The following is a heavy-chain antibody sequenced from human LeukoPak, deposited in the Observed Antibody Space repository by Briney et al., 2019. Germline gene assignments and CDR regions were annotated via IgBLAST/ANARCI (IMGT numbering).Heavy chain of an antibody. V-gene: IGHV5-51*01. Sequence: GESLKISCKGSGYSFTSYWIGWVRQMPGKGLEWMGIIYPGDSDTRYSPSFQGQVTISADKSISTAYLQWSSLKASDTAMYYCATSRRQGADQLDYYYYYGMDVWGQGTTVTVSS. CDR3: ATSRRQGADQLDYYYYYGMDV. CDR2: IYPGDSDT. D-gene: IGHD1-1*01. CDR1: GYSFTSYW. J-gene: IGHJ6*02.